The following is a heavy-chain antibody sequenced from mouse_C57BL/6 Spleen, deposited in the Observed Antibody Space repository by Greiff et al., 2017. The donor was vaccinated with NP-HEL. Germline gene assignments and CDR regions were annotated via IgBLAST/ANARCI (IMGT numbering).Heavy chain of an antibody. V-gene: IGHV1-18*01. J-gene: IGHJ4*01. Sequence: VHVKQSGPELVKPGASVKIPCKASGYTFTDYNMDWVKQSHGKSLEWIGDINPNNGGTIYNQKFKGKATLTVDKSSSTAYMELRSLTSEDTAVYYCARSGGYGSSNYYAMDYWGQGTSVTVSS. CDR1: GYTFTDYN. D-gene: IGHD1-1*01. CDR3: ARSGGYGSSNYYAMDY. CDR2: INPNNGGT.